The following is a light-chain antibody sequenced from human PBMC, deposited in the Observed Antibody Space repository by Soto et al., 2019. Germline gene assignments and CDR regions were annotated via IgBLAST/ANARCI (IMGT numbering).Light chain of an antibody. V-gene: IGLV2-14*01. CDR1: SSDVGAYNY. CDR3: NSYTISSTWV. J-gene: IGLJ3*02. CDR2: EVS. Sequence: QSVLTQPASVSGSPGQSITISCTGTSSDVGAYNYVSWYQQHPGKAPKLMISEVSNRPSGISNRFSGSKSGNTASLTISGLQAEDEADYYCNSYTISSTWVFGGGTKVTVL.